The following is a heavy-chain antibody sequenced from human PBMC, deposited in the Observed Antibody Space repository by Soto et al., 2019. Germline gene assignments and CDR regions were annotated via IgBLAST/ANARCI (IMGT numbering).Heavy chain of an antibody. V-gene: IGHV4-59*12. D-gene: IGHD1-26*01. Sequence: PSETLSLTCSVSNGSISGFYWTWIRQPPGKILEWIGYIHYSGRTDYNPSLTSRATMSVDTSKNQFSLNLKSITAADTAVYYCVRVGVGIGNHFDSWGWGTLVTAPQ. J-gene: IGHJ4*02. CDR3: VRVGVGIGNHFDS. CDR2: IHYSGRT. CDR1: NGSISGFY.